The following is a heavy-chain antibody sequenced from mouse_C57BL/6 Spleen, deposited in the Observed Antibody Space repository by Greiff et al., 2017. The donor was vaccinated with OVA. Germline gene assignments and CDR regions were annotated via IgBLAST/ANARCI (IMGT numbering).Heavy chain of an antibody. CDR1: GYTFTEYT. Sequence: VQLVESGAELVKPGASVKLSCKASGYTFTEYTIHWVKQRSGQGLEWIGWFYPGSGGIKYNEKFKDKATLTADKSSSTVYMELSRLTSEDSAVYFCARHEGGNYPYYAMDYWGQGTSVTVSS. V-gene: IGHV1-62-2*01. J-gene: IGHJ4*01. CDR2: FYPGSGGI. CDR3: ARHEGGNYPYYAMDY. D-gene: IGHD2-1*01.